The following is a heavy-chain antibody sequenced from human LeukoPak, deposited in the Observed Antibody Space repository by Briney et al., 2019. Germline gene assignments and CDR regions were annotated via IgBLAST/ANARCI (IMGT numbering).Heavy chain of an antibody. D-gene: IGHD3-10*01. CDR2: IYYSGST. Sequence: SETLSLTCTVSGVSISSSSYYWGWIRQPPGKGLEWIGSIYYSGSTYYNPSLKSRVTISVDTSKKQFSLKLSSVTAADTAVYYCATQYYYGSGSYNEYFQHWGQGTLVTVSS. V-gene: IGHV4-39*07. J-gene: IGHJ1*01. CDR1: GVSISSSSYY. CDR3: ATQYYYGSGSYNEYFQH.